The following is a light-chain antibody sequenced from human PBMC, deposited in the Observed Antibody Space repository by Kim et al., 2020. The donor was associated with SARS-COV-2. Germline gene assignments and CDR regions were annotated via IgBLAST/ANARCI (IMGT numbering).Light chain of an antibody. J-gene: IGLJ3*02. CDR1: SSNIGSNN. CDR3: AVWDDSLKQGV. V-gene: IGLV1-44*01. Sequence: ELTQPPSASGTPGQRITISCSGSSSNIGSNNVVWYQQLPGAAPNLLIYSNNQRPSGIPDRFSGSRSGTSASLAISGLQSGDEADYYCAVWDDSLKQGVFGGGTQLTVL. CDR2: SNN.